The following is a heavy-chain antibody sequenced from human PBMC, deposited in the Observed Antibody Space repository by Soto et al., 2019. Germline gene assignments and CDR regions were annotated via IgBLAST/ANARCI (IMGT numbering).Heavy chain of an antibody. J-gene: IGHJ6*02. V-gene: IGHV3-33*01. CDR1: GFTFSSYG. D-gene: IGHD6-6*01. CDR3: ARGEYSSSSGRFYYYGMDV. Sequence: QVQLVESGGGVVQPGRSLRLSCAASGFTFSSYGMHWVRQAPGKGLEWVAVIWYDGSNKYYADSVKGRFTISRDNSKNTLYLQMNSLSAEDTAVYYCARGEYSSSSGRFYYYGMDVWGQGTTVTVSS. CDR2: IWYDGSNK.